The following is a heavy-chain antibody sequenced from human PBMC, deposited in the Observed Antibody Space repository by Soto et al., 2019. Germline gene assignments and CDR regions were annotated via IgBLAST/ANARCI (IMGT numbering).Heavy chain of an antibody. V-gene: IGHV3-74*01. J-gene: IGHJ3*02. D-gene: IGHD7-27*01. CDR3: ARGGNGDRRGAFDI. CDR2: INSDGSST. Sequence: GGSLRLSCAASGFTFSSYWMHWVRQAPGKGLVWVSRINSDGSSTSYADSVKGRFTISRDNAKNTLYLQMNSLRAEDTAVYYCARGGNGDRRGAFDIWGQGTMVTVSS. CDR1: GFTFSSYW.